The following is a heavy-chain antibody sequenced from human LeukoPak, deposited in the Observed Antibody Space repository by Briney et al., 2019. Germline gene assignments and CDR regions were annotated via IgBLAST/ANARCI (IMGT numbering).Heavy chain of an antibody. J-gene: IGHJ4*02. CDR2: INAGNGNT. CDR1: GYTFTSYA. D-gene: IGHD3-10*01. CDR3: ARGALLWFGELFGDY. V-gene: IGHV1-3*03. Sequence: GASVKVSCKASGYTFTSYAMHWVRQAPGQRLEWMGWINAGNGNTKYSQEFQGRVTITRDTSASTAYMELSSLRSEDMAVYYCARGALLWFGELFGDYWGQGTLVTVSS.